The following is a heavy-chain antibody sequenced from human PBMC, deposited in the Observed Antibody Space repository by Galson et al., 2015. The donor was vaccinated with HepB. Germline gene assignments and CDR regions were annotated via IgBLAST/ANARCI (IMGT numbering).Heavy chain of an antibody. CDR3: ARDVLGRWEVFRYNYYGSDV. CDR2: LKQDGSEK. V-gene: IGHV3-7*03. J-gene: IGHJ6*02. Sequence: SLRLSCAASGFTFSSYRMSWVRQAPGKGLEWVANLKQDGSEKHYVDSVKGRSTISRDSIENSLYLQMNSLRAEDTAVYHCARDVLGRWEVFRYNYYGSDVWGQGTTVTVSS. CDR1: GFTFSSYR. D-gene: IGHD1-26*01.